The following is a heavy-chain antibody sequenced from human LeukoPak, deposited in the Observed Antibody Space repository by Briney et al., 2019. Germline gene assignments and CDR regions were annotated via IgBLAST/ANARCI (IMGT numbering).Heavy chain of an antibody. D-gene: IGHD5-18*01. CDR3: AREIPMVKGDALYI. J-gene: IGHJ3*02. V-gene: IGHV3-48*03. CDR2: TTTSGGFK. Sequence: GGSLRLSCAASGFIFSNEMNWVRQAPGKGLEWISYTTTSGGFKIYADSVKGRFTISRDNAKNSLYLQLNSLRAEDTGLYYCAREIPMVKGDALYIWGQGTMVTVSS. CDR1: GFIFSNE.